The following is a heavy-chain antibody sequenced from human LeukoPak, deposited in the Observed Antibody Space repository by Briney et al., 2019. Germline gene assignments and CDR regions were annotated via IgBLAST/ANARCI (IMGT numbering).Heavy chain of an antibody. Sequence: GGSLRLSCAASGFTFSSYAMSWVRQAPGKGLEWVSAISGSGGSTYYADSVKGRFTVSRDNSKNTLYLQMNSLRAEDTAVYYCAKMGTIFGVVFYFDYWGQGTLVTVSS. CDR2: ISGSGGST. D-gene: IGHD3-3*01. J-gene: IGHJ4*02. CDR3: AKMGTIFGVVFYFDY. CDR1: GFTFSSYA. V-gene: IGHV3-23*01.